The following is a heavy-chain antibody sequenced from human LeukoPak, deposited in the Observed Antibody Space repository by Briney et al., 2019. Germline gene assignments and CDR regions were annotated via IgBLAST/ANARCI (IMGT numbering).Heavy chain of an antibody. CDR1: GFTFDDYS. Sequence: PGGSLRLSCAASGFTFDDYSMSWVRQAPGKGLEWVSGINWNGGSTGYADSVKGRFTISRDNAKNSLYLQMNSLRAEDTALYYCARSDYDSSGYYRTHFQHWGQGTLVTVSS. D-gene: IGHD3-22*01. V-gene: IGHV3-20*04. J-gene: IGHJ1*01. CDR3: ARSDYDSSGYYRTHFQH. CDR2: INWNGGST.